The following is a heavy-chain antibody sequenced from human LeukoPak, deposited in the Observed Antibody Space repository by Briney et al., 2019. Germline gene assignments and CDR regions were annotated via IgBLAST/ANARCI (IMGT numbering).Heavy chain of an antibody. J-gene: IGHJ4*02. CDR1: GFTFSSYS. CDR2: ISSSGSYI. CDR3: ARWEAVATGADY. V-gene: IGHV3-21*01. D-gene: IGHD5-12*01. Sequence: GGSLRLSCAASGFTFSSYSMNWVRQAPGKGLEWVSSISSSGSYIYYADSVKGRFTISRDNAKNSLYLQMNSLRAEDTAVYYCARWEAVATGADYWGQGTLVTVSS.